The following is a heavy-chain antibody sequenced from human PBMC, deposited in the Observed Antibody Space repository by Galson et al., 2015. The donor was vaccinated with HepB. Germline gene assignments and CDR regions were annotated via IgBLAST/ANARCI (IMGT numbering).Heavy chain of an antibody. V-gene: IGHV3-7*03. Sequence: SLRLSCAASGFTFSNYWMNWVRQAPGEGLEWVASIDKDGSDKYYVDSAKGRFTISRDNAKNLLYLQMNTLRAEDTATYYCARVTTAYDLNDYWGQGTLVTVSS. CDR2: IDKDGSDK. J-gene: IGHJ4*02. CDR3: ARVTTAYDLNDY. CDR1: GFTFSNYW. D-gene: IGHD2-21*02.